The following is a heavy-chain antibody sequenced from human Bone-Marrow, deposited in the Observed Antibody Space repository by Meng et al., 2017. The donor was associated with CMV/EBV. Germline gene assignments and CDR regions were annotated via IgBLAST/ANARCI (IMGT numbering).Heavy chain of an antibody. Sequence: GGSLRLSCKGSGYSFTSYWIGWVRQMPGKGLEWMGIIYPGDSDTRYSPSFQGQVTISADKSISTAYLQWSSLKASDTAMYYCARTQWELLLSNWGQGTLVTVSS. V-gene: IGHV5-51*01. CDR2: IYPGDSDT. D-gene: IGHD1-26*01. J-gene: IGHJ4*02. CDR3: ARTQWELLLSN. CDR1: GYSFTSYW.